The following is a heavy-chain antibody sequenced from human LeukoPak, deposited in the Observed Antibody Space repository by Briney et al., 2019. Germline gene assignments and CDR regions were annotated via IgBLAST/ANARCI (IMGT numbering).Heavy chain of an antibody. CDR1: GFTFSSYS. D-gene: IGHD3-22*01. CDR3: ARERNYDSSGYYLY. Sequence: GGSLRLSCAASGFTFSSYSMNWVRQAPGKGLEWVSFISSSSSYIYYADSVKGRFTISRDNAKNSLYLQMNSLRAEDTAVYYCARERNYDSSGYYLYWGQGTLVTVSS. CDR2: ISSSSSYI. V-gene: IGHV3-21*01. J-gene: IGHJ4*02.